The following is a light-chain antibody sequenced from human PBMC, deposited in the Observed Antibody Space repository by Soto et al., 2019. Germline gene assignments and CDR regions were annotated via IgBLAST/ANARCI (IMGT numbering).Light chain of an antibody. J-gene: IGKJ1*01. V-gene: IGKV3-20*01. CDR1: QSVSSTY. CDR3: QQYGSSTWT. CDR2: GAS. Sequence: IVLTQSPGTLSLSPGERATLSCRASQSVSSTYLAWYQQKPGQAPRLLISGASSRATGIPDRFSGSGSGTDFTLTISRLEPEDSAVYYCQQYGSSTWTFGQGTKVEVK.